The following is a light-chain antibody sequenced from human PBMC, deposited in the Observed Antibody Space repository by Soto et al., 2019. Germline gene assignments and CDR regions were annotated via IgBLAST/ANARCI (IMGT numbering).Light chain of an antibody. CDR1: QWVSSNY. J-gene: IGKJ2*01. Sequence: EIVLTQSPGTLSLSPGERAALSYRASQWVSSNYLAWYQQKPGQAPRLLIYGTSTRATGIPDRFSGSGSGTDFTLTISRLEPEDFAVYYCQQYDNSIYTFGQGTKVEIK. CDR2: GTS. CDR3: QQYDNSIYT. V-gene: IGKV3-20*01.